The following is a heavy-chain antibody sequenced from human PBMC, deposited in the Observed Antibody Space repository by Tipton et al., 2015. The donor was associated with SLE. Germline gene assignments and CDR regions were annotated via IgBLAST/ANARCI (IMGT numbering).Heavy chain of an antibody. CDR3: ARWSQDSSGYYYPHYYYYGMDV. Sequence: LRLSCTVSGGSISSHYWSWIRQPPGKGLEWIGYIYYSGSTNYNPSLKSRVTISVDTSKNQFSLKLSSVTAADTAVYYCARWSQDSSGYYYPHYYYYGMDVWGQGTTVTVSS. V-gene: IGHV4-59*11. CDR1: GGSISSHY. D-gene: IGHD3-22*01. CDR2: IYYSGST. J-gene: IGHJ6*02.